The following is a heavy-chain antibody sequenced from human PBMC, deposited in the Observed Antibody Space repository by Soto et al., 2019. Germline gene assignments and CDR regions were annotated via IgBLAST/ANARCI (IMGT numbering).Heavy chain of an antibody. CDR2: INHSGST. J-gene: IGHJ4*02. D-gene: IGHD3-3*01. CDR1: GGSFSGYY. Sequence: SETLSLTCAVYGGSFSGYYWSWIRQPPGKGLEWIGEINHSGSTNYNPSLKSRVTISVDTSKNQFSLKLSSVTAADTAVYYCARGPQIFGVVISSSNPDYWGQGTLVTVSS. CDR3: ARGPQIFGVVISSSNPDY. V-gene: IGHV4-34*01.